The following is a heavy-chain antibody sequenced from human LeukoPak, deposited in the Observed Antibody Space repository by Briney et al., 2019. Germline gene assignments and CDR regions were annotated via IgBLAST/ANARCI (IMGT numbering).Heavy chain of an antibody. V-gene: IGHV3-30-3*01. CDR3: ARDLLRYCSSTSCSYFDY. Sequence: GGSLRLSCAASGFTFSSYAMRWGRQAPGKGLEWVAVISYDGSNKYYADSVKGRFTISRDNSTNTLYLQMNSLRAEDTAVYYCARDLLRYCSSTSCSYFDYWGQGTLVTVSS. D-gene: IGHD2-2*01. CDR2: ISYDGSNK. CDR1: GFTFSSYA. J-gene: IGHJ4*02.